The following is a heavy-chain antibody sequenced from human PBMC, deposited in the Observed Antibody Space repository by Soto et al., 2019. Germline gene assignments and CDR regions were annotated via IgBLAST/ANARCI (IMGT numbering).Heavy chain of an antibody. D-gene: IGHD6-13*01. CDR1: GGSISSGGYY. J-gene: IGHJ4*02. CDR3: ARETGSLAAAGTIDY. V-gene: IGHV4-31*03. Sequence: LSLTCTVSGGSISSGGYYWSWIRQHPGKGLEWIGYIYYSGSTYYNPSLKSRVTISVDTSKNQFSLELSSVTAADTAVYYCARETGSLAAAGTIDYWGQGTLVTVS. CDR2: IYYSGST.